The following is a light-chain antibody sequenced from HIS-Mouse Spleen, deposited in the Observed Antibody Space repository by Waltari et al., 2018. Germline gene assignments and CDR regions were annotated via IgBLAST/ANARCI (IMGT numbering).Light chain of an antibody. CDR3: QQRSNWPLFT. CDR2: DAS. Sequence: AIQLTQSPSSLSASVGDRVTITCRASHGISSALAWYQQKPGKAPKLLIYDASSLESGVPSRFSGSGSGTDFTLTISSLEPEDFAVYYCQQRSNWPLFTFGPGTKVDIK. CDR1: HGISSA. V-gene: IGKV1D-13*01. J-gene: IGKJ3*01.